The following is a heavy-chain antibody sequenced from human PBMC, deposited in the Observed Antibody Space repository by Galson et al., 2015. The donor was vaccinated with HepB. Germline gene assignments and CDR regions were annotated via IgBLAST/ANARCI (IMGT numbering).Heavy chain of an antibody. D-gene: IGHD1-26*01. J-gene: IGHJ4*02. CDR1: GYTLTSYG. CDR3: ARDQDPHRWSGSYDY. V-gene: IGHV1-18*01. CDR2: ISAYNGNT. Sequence: SVKVSCKASGYTLTSYGISWVRQAPGQGLEWMGWISAYNGNTNYAQKLQGRVTMTTDTSTSTAYMELRSLRSDDTAVYYCARDQDPHRWSGSYDYWGQGTLVTVSS.